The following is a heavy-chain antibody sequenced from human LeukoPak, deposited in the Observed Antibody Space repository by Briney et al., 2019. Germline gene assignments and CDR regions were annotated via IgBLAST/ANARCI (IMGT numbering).Heavy chain of an antibody. CDR2: IYYSGST. CDR3: ARGLHSGYSYGYGY. Sequence: SETLSLTCTVSGGSISRYSWSWIRQPPGKGLEWIGSIYYSGSTNYNPSLKSRVTISVDTSKNQFSLKLSSVTAADTAVYYCARGLHSGYSYGYGYWGQGTLVTVSS. J-gene: IGHJ4*02. D-gene: IGHD5-18*01. CDR1: GGSISRYS. V-gene: IGHV4-59*08.